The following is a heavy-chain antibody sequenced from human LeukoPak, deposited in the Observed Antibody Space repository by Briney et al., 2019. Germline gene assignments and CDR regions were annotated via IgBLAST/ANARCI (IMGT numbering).Heavy chain of an antibody. CDR1: GYTFTSYD. D-gene: IGHD3-3*01. V-gene: IGHV1-8*01. CDR2: MNPNSGNT. CDR3: ARGPTPYYDFWSGYYYGYYFDY. J-gene: IGHJ4*02. Sequence: ASVKVSCKASGYTFTSYDINWVRQATGQGLEWMAWMNPNSGNTGYAQKFQGRVTMTRNTSISTAYMELSSLRSEDTAVYYCARGPTPYYDFWSGYYYGYYFDYWGQGTLVTVSS.